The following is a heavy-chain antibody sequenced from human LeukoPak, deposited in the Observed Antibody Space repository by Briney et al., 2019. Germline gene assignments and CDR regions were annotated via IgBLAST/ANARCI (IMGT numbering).Heavy chain of an antibody. CDR2: IYYSGST. CDR3: ARDEGAGYYDSSGYNAFDI. J-gene: IGHJ3*02. V-gene: IGHV4-59*01. CDR1: GGSISSYY. D-gene: IGHD3-22*01. Sequence: SETLSLTCTVSGGSISSYYWSWIRQPPGKGLEWIGYIYYSGSTNYNPSLKSRVTISVDTSKNQFSLKLGSVTAADTAVYYCARDEGAGYYDSSGYNAFDIWGQGTMVTVSS.